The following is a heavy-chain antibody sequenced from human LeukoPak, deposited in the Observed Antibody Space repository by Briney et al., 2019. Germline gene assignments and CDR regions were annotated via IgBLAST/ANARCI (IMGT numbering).Heavy chain of an antibody. Sequence: PGGSLRLSCAASGFTFSSYGMHWVRQAPGKGLEWVAVISYDGSNKYYADSVKGRFTISRDNSKNTLYLQMNSLRAEDTAVCYCAKSRWDIVVVPAASYFDYWGQGTLVTVSS. V-gene: IGHV3-30*18. CDR3: AKSRWDIVVVPAASYFDY. J-gene: IGHJ4*02. D-gene: IGHD2-2*01. CDR1: GFTFSSYG. CDR2: ISYDGSNK.